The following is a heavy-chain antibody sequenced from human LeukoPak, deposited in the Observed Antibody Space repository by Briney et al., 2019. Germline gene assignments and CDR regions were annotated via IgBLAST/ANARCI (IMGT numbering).Heavy chain of an antibody. D-gene: IGHD1-14*01. J-gene: IGHJ5*02. CDR2: ISGSGGST. Sequence: GGSLRLSCAASGFTFSSYAMSWVRQAPGKGLEWVSAISGSGGSTYYADSGKGRFTISRDNSKNTLYLQMNSLRAEDTAVYYCAKVPDGREANWFDPWGQGTLVTVSS. CDR3: AKVPDGREANWFDP. V-gene: IGHV3-23*01. CDR1: GFTFSSYA.